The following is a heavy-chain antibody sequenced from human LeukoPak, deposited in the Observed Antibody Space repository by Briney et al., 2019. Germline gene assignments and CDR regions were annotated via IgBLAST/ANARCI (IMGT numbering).Heavy chain of an antibody. CDR3: AKGAWPQDVLDY. D-gene: IGHD1-26*01. CDR2: ISWNSGSI. CDR1: GFTFDDYA. Sequence: GRSLRLSCAASGFTFDDYAMHWVRQAPGKGLEWVSGISWNSGSIGYADSVKGRFTISRDNAKYSLYLQMNSLRAEDTALYYCAKGAWPQDVLDYWGQGTLVTVSS. J-gene: IGHJ4*02. V-gene: IGHV3-9*01.